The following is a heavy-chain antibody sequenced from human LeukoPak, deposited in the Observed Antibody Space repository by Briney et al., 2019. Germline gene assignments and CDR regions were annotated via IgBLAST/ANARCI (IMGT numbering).Heavy chain of an antibody. V-gene: IGHV1-69*04. D-gene: IGHD3-22*01. CDR3: ASLLYGTSGNYWPLPGY. Sequence: GASVKVSCKASGGSFSSYAITWVRQAPGQGLEWMGRITPVVDIVDYAQRFQGRVTITADKFTRTVYMELSSLRSEDTALYYCASLLYGTSGNYWPLPGYWGQGTLVTVSS. J-gene: IGHJ4*02. CDR1: GGSFSSYA. CDR2: ITPVVDIV.